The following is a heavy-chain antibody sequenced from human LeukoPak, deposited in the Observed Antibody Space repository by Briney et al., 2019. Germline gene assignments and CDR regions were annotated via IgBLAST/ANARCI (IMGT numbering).Heavy chain of an antibody. Sequence: PGGSLRLSCAGTGFTFSYYAMSWVRQAPGKGLEWVSAISGSGGSTYYADSVKGRFTISRDNSKNTLYLQMNSLRAEDTAVYYCAKDRDDYVWGSYRYYYWGQGTLVTVSS. CDR2: ISGSGGST. CDR1: GFTFSYYA. V-gene: IGHV3-23*01. CDR3: AKDRDDYVWGSYRYYY. D-gene: IGHD3-16*02. J-gene: IGHJ4*02.